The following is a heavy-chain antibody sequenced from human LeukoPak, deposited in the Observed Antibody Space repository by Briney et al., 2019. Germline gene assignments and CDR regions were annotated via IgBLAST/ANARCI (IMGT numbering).Heavy chain of an antibody. J-gene: IGHJ4*02. V-gene: IGHV1-69*13. CDR1: GGTFSSYA. CDR2: IIPIFGTA. CDR3: ARAHAYCGGDCYSGFDY. Sequence: GASVKVSCKASGGTFSSYAISWVRQAPGQGPEWMGGIIPIFGTANYAQKLQGRVTITADESTSTAYMELSSLRSEDTAVYYCARAHAYCGGDCYSGFDYWGQGTLVTVSS. D-gene: IGHD2-21*02.